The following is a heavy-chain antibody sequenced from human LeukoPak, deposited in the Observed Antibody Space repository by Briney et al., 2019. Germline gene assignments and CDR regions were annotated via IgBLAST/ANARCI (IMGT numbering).Heavy chain of an antibody. Sequence: GGSLRLSCAAAGFTFSSYGMSWDRQAPGKGLEWVSAISGSGGSTYYADSVKGRFTISRDNSKNTLYLQMNSLRAEDTAVYYCAAVDVDTAFPWGQGTLVTVSS. CDR3: AAVDVDTAFP. CDR1: GFTFSSYG. D-gene: IGHD5-18*01. V-gene: IGHV3-23*01. CDR2: ISGSGGST. J-gene: IGHJ5*02.